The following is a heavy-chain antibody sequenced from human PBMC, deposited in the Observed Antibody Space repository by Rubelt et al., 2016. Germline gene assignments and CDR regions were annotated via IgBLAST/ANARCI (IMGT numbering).Heavy chain of an antibody. V-gene: IGHV4-39*01. D-gene: IGHD3-16*01. Sequence: QLQLQESGPGLVKPSETLSLTCTVPGGSISSSSYYWGWIRQPPGKGLEWIGSIYYSWSTYYNPPRKGRVTSSVEPSKNQFSLKLSSLTAADTAVYYWARHRRGRPAFDIRGQGTMVTVSS. J-gene: IGHJ3*02. CDR3: ARHRRGRPAFDI. CDR2: IYYSWST. CDR1: GGSISSSSYY.